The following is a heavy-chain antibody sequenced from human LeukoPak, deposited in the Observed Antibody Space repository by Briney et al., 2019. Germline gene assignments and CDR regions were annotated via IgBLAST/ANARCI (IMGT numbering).Heavy chain of an antibody. V-gene: IGHV4-39*02. J-gene: IGHJ4*02. CDR1: GGSISSNNYY. CDR2: IYYSGNT. CDR3: AKDLGGYYDSSAPARGIAVGLFDY. Sequence: SETLSLTCTVFGGSISSNNYYWGWIRQPPGTGLEWIGSIYYSGNTFHNPSLKSRVIISIDTSKNQFSLELSSVTAADTAVYYCAKDLGGYYDSSAPARGIAVGLFDYWGQGTLVTVSS. D-gene: IGHD3-22*01.